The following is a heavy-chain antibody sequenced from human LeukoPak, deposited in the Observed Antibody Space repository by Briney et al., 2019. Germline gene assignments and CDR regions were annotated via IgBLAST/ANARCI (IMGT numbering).Heavy chain of an antibody. D-gene: IGHD3-22*01. Sequence: PGGSLRLSCAASGFTFSSYAMSWVRQAPGKGLEWVSAISGSGGSTYYADSVKGRFTISRDNSKNTLYLQMNSLRAEDTAVYYCVGEYYYDSSGYYDPVDYWGQGTLVTVSS. CDR2: ISGSGGST. CDR1: GFTFSSYA. J-gene: IGHJ4*02. V-gene: IGHV3-23*01. CDR3: VGEYYYDSSGYYDPVDY.